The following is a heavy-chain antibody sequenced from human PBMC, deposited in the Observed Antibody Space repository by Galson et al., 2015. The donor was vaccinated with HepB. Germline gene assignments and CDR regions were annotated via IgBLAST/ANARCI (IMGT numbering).Heavy chain of an antibody. CDR3: AACYYYDTSGYDY. V-gene: IGHV3-48*03. Sequence: SLRLSCAASGFTFSSYEMNWVRQAPGKGLEWVSYITSSGTTIYYADSVKGRFTISRDNAKNSLYLQMNSLRAEDTAVYYCAACYYYDTSGYDYWGQGILVTVSS. CDR2: ITSSGTTI. J-gene: IGHJ4*01. D-gene: IGHD3-22*01. CDR1: GFTFSSYE.